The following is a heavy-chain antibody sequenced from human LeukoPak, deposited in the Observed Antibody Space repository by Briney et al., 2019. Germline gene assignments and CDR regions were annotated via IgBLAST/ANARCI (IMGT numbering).Heavy chain of an antibody. CDR1: GFTFSSYS. D-gene: IGHD3-3*01. CDR2: ISSSSSYI. V-gene: IGHV3-21*01. J-gene: IGHJ6*02. CDR3: ARLYYDFWSGYPQDGMEV. Sequence: GGSLRLSCAASGFTFSSYSMNWVRQAPGKGLEWVSSISSSSSYIYYADSVKGRFTISRDNAKNSLYLQMNSLRAEDTAVYYCARLYYDFWSGYPQDGMEVWGQGTTVTVSS.